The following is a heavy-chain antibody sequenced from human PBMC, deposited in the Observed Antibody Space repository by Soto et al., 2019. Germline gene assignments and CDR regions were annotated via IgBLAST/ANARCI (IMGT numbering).Heavy chain of an antibody. D-gene: IGHD5-18*01. J-gene: IGHJ4*02. Sequence: PGGSLRLSCAASGITFSNHALSWVRQAPGKGLEWVSGISGSGTTTYYADSVKGRFTISRDNSKNTLYLQMNSLRAEDTAVYYCAKDPSYYRTNTAMVTIWVQGTLVTVSS. CDR3: AKDPSYYRTNTAMVTI. CDR1: GITFSNHA. V-gene: IGHV3-23*01. CDR2: ISGSGTTT.